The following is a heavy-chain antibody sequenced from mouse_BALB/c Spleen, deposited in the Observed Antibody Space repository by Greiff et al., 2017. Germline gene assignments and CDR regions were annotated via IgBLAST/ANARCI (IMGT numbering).Heavy chain of an antibody. Sequence: QVQLQQSGAELVRPGTSVKVSCKASGYAFTNYLIEWVKQRPGQGLEWIGVINPGSGGTNYNEKFKGKATLTADKSSSTAYMQLSSLTSDDSAVYFCAREDLLRPFAYWGQGTLVTVSA. CDR2: INPGSGGT. CDR1: GYAFTNYL. V-gene: IGHV1-54*01. D-gene: IGHD1-2*01. J-gene: IGHJ3*01. CDR3: AREDLLRPFAY.